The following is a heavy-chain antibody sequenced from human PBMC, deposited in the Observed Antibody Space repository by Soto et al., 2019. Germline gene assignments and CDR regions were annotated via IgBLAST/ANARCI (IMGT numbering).Heavy chain of an antibody. CDR2: IYWDGDK. Sequence: SGPTLVNPTQTLTLTCTFSGFSLSTSGVGVGWIRQPPGKALEWLALIYWDGDKRYSPSLRSRLTITKDTSKNQVVLTMTNMDPVDTATHYCAHSPVGSGSYYKGDYFDYWGQGTLVTVSS. V-gene: IGHV2-5*02. J-gene: IGHJ4*02. CDR3: AHSPVGSGSYYKGDYFDY. D-gene: IGHD3-10*01. CDR1: GFSLSTSGVG.